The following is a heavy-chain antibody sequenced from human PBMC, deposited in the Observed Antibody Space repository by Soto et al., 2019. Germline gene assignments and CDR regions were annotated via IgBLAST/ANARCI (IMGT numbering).Heavy chain of an antibody. CDR3: ARDERLYCGGDCYRFDY. CDR2: ISSSSSYI. J-gene: IGHJ4*02. V-gene: IGHV3-21*01. CDR1: GFTFSSYS. D-gene: IGHD2-21*02. Sequence: GSLRLSCAASGFTFSSYSMNWVRQAPGKGLEWVSSISSSSSYIYYADSVKGRFTISRDNAKNSLYLQMNSLRAEDTAVYYCARDERLYCGGDCYRFDYWGQGTLVTVSS.